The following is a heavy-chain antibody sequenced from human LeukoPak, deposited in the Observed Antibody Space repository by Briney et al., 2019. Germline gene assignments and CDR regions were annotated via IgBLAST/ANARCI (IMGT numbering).Heavy chain of an antibody. Sequence: GGSLRLSCAASGFTFSSYWMSWVRQAPGKGRERVANIKQDGSEKYYVDSVKGRFTVSRENAKNSLYLQMNSLRAEDTAVYYCAKQPDKGYSYGYWGYFDYWGQGTLVTVSS. V-gene: IGHV3-7*01. CDR3: AKQPDKGYSYGYWGYFDY. CDR2: IKQDGSEK. CDR1: GFTFSSYW. D-gene: IGHD5-18*01. J-gene: IGHJ4*02.